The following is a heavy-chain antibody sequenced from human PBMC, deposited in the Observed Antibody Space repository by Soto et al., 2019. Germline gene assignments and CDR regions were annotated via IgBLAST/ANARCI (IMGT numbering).Heavy chain of an antibody. D-gene: IGHD1-1*01. J-gene: IGHJ4*02. CDR2: VRGGSGVT. V-gene: IGHV3-23*01. CDR1: GFSFSTYG. Sequence: EVQLLESGGGLVQPGGSLRLSCAVSGFSFSTYGVTWVRQAPGKGLEWVSGVRGGSGVTHYADSVKGRFTITGDNSKNTVYLYMNSLRVEDTAVYYCANWNGYGDYWGQGTLVPVSS. CDR3: ANWNGYGDY.